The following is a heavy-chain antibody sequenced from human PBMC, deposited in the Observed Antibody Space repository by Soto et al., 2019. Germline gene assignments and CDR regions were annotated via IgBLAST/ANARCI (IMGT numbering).Heavy chain of an antibody. CDR2: ISAYNGNT. CDR1: GYTFTSYG. V-gene: IGHV1-18*01. Sequence: QVQLVQSGAEVKKPGASVKVSCKASGYTFTSYGISWVRQAPGQGLEWMGWISAYNGNTNYAQTLQGRVTMTTDTPISTAYRALRSLRSADKAVDYGARGSGSYTVTKASPDYWGQGTMVTVSS. J-gene: IGHJ4*02. CDR3: ARGSGSYTVTKASPDY. D-gene: IGHD4-17*01.